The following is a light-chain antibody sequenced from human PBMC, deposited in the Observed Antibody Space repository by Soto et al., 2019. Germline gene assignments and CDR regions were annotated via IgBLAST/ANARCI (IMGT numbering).Light chain of an antibody. CDR1: HTINTSF. V-gene: IGKV3-20*01. CDR2: ADS. CDR3: QQYASAPFS. Sequence: IVLRHYPGTLSLSPGYRATLSCSASHTINTSFLAWFQQKTGQATRLIIYADSTRATGIPERFSGSASEKDFTLTINRLEPEDSAVYYCQQYASAPFSLGPGTKVDIK. J-gene: IGKJ3*01.